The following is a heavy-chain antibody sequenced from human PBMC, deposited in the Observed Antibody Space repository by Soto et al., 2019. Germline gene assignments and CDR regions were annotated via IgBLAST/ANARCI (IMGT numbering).Heavy chain of an antibody. CDR3: APNWNFDY. CDR1: GFTLSNAW. CDR2: IKNKIEGGTT. V-gene: IGHV3-15*01. Sequence: GGSLRLSCAASGFTLSNAWVSWVRQAPGKGLEWVGRIKNKIEGGTTDYAVPVKGRFTISRDDSKNMLYLQMNSLITEDTAVYYSAPNWNFDYWGQGTPVTVSS. D-gene: IGHD2-8*01. J-gene: IGHJ4*02.